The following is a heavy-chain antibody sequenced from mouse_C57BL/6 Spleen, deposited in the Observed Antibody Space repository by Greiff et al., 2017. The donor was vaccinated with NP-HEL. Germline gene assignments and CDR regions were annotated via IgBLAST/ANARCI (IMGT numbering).Heavy chain of an antibody. D-gene: IGHD1-1*02. J-gene: IGHJ2*01. CDR2: ISYDGSN. V-gene: IGHV3-6*01. CDR3: ARDGGIYYFDY. CDR1: GYSITSGYY. Sequence: EVKLQESGPGLVKPSQSLSLTCSVTGYSITSGYYWNWIRQFPGNKLEWMGYISYDGSNNYNPSLKNRISITRDTSKNQFFLKLNSVTTEDTATYYCARDGGIYYFDYWGQGTTLTVSS.